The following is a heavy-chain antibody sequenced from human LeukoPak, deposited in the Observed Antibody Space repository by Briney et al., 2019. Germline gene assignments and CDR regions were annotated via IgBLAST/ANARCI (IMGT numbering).Heavy chain of an antibody. CDR1: GYTFTHYG. D-gene: IGHD2-8*02. Sequence: ASVKVSCKTSGYTFTHYGISWVRQAPGQGLEWVGWISAYNGDTKYAQSFQDKVTMTTDTSTSTAYMELRSLTSDDTAVYYCARSLLVVPDASGEHDAFDMWGQGTMVIVAS. V-gene: IGHV1-18*01. CDR3: ARSLLVVPDASGEHDAFDM. J-gene: IGHJ3*02. CDR2: ISAYNGDT.